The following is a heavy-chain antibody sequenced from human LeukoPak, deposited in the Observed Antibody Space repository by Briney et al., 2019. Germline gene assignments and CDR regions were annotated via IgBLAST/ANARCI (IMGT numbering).Heavy chain of an antibody. CDR2: IWYDGSTT. CDR3: ARWGDGSKLDY. J-gene: IGHJ4*02. Sequence: PGGSLRLSCAASGFTFRNHGMYWVRQAPGKGLEWVAVIWYDGSTTYYGDAVKGRFTISRDNSKDTLYLQMNSLRVEDTAVYYCARWGDGSKLDYRGQGTLVTVSS. D-gene: IGHD2-21*02. CDR1: GFTFRNHG. V-gene: IGHV3-33*01.